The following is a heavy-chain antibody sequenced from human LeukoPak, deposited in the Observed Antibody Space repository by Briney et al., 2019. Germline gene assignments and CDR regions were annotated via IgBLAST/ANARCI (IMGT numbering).Heavy chain of an antibody. Sequence: GGSLRLSCAASGFTFSSYAMSWVRQAPGKGLEWVSAISGSGGSTYYADSVKGRFTISRDNSKNTLYLQMNSLRAEDTAVYYCANCYGGYPQYNWFDPWGQGTLVTVSS. V-gene: IGHV3-23*01. J-gene: IGHJ5*02. CDR1: GFTFSSYA. D-gene: IGHD4-17*01. CDR3: ANCYGGYPQYNWFDP. CDR2: ISGSGGST.